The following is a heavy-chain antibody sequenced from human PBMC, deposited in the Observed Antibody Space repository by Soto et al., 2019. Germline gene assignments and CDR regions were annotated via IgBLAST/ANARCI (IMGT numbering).Heavy chain of an antibody. Sequence: EVQLLESGGGLVQPGGSLRLSCAASGCTFSSYAMSWVRQAPGKGLEWVSAISGSGGSTYYADSVKGRFTISRDNSKNTLYLQMNSLRAEDTAVYYCAKTTITMIVVARGFDIWGQGTMVTVSS. J-gene: IGHJ3*02. CDR2: ISGSGGST. CDR1: GCTFSSYA. D-gene: IGHD3-22*01. V-gene: IGHV3-23*01. CDR3: AKTTITMIVVARGFDI.